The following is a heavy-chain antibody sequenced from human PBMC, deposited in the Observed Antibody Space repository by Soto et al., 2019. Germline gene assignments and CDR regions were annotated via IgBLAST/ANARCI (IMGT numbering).Heavy chain of an antibody. CDR3: ARDRPGNQDFEY. V-gene: IGHV3-7*01. D-gene: IGHD1-1*01. CDR1: GFTFSSYW. J-gene: IGHJ4*02. CDR2: IKQDGSEK. Sequence: GSLRLSCAAPGFTFSSYWMSWVRQAPGKGLEWVANIKQDGSEKYCVDSVKGRFTISRDNAKNSLYLQMNSLRAEDTAVYYCARDRPGNQDFEYWGQGTLVTVSS.